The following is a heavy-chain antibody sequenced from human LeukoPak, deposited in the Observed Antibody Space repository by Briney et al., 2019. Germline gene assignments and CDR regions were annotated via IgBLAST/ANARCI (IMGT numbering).Heavy chain of an antibody. J-gene: IGHJ4*02. Sequence: PGGSLRLSCAASGFTFSSYGMHWVRQAPGKGLEWVAVIWYDGSNKYYADSVKGRFTISRDNSKNTLYLQMNSLRAEDTAVHYCARAPYYYDSSVDYWGQGTLVTVSS. CDR1: GFTFSSYG. D-gene: IGHD3-22*01. CDR3: ARAPYYYDSSVDY. CDR2: IWYDGSNK. V-gene: IGHV3-33*01.